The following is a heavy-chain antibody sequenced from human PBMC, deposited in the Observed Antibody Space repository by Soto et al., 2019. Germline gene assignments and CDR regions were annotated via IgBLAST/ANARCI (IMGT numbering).Heavy chain of an antibody. V-gene: IGHV4-30-2*01. CDR1: GGSISSGGYS. D-gene: IGHD4-17*01. CDR2: IYHSGST. Sequence: QLQLQESGSGLVKPSQTLSLTCAVSGGSISSGGYSWSWIRQPPGKGLEWIGYIYHSGSTYYNPFLKSRVTISVDRSKNQFALKLSSVTASDTAVYYCARDHYYGDYVRDAFDIWGQGTMVTVSS. CDR3: ARDHYYGDYVRDAFDI. J-gene: IGHJ3*02.